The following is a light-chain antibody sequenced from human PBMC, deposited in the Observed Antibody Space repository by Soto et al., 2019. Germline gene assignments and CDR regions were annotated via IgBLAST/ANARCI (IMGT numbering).Light chain of an antibody. Sequence: SYELTQPPSVSVAPGKTARITCGGNNIGSKSVHWYQQKPGQSPVLVIYYDSDRPSGIPERFSGSNSGNTATLTISRVEAGDEAVYYCQVWDSSSDQPVVFGGGTKLTVL. CDR2: YDS. J-gene: IGLJ2*01. CDR1: NIGSKS. CDR3: QVWDSSSDQPVV. V-gene: IGLV3-21*04.